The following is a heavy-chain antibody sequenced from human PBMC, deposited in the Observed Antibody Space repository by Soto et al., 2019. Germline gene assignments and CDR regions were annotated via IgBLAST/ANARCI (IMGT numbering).Heavy chain of an antibody. CDR3: ARSRSVPPMVRGVNFDY. D-gene: IGHD3-10*01. CDR1: GGSFSGYY. J-gene: IGHJ4*02. V-gene: IGHV4-34*01. CDR2: INHSGST. Sequence: PSETLSLTCAVYGGSFSGYYWSWIRQPPGKGLEWIGEINHSGSTNYNPSLKSRVTISVDTSKNQFSLKLSSVTAADTAVYYCARSRSVPPMVRGVNFDYWGQGTLVTVSS.